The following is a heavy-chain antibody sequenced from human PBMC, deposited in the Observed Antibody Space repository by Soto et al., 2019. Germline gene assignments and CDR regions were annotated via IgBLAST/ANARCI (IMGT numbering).Heavy chain of an antibody. CDR2: INPNSGGT. Sequence: GASVKVSCKASGYTFTGYYMHWVRQAPGQGLEWMGWINPNSGGTNYAQKFQGRVTMTRDTSISTAYMELSRLRSDDTAVYYCAYTMVRGVRRYYYGMDVWGQGTTVTVS. V-gene: IGHV1-2*02. D-gene: IGHD3-10*01. CDR3: AYTMVRGVRRYYYGMDV. J-gene: IGHJ6*02. CDR1: GYTFTGYY.